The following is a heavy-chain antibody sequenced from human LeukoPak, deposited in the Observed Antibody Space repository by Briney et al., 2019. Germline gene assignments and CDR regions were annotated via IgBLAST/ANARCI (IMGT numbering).Heavy chain of an antibody. CDR2: LSGSGGST. J-gene: IGHJ3*02. CDR3: AKDAEWIQLWGPDAFDI. D-gene: IGHD5-18*01. V-gene: IGHV3-23*01. CDR1: GFTFSSYA. Sequence: GGSLRLSCAASGFTFSSYAMSWVRQAPGKGLEWVSALSGSGGSTYYADSVKGRFTISRDNSKNTLYLQMDSLRAEDTAVYYCAKDAEWIQLWGPDAFDIWGQGTMVTVSS.